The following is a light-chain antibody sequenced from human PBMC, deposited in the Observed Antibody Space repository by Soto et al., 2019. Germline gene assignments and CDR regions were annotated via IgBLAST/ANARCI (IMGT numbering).Light chain of an antibody. Sequence: EIVLTQSPATLSLSPGEGATLSCRASQSVSSYLVWYQQKPGQAPRLLIYDASKRATGIPARFSGSGSGTDFTLTISSLEPEDFVVYYCQQRSSRPPVYTFGQGTKVEIK. V-gene: IGKV3-11*01. CDR1: QSVSSY. CDR2: DAS. CDR3: QQRSSRPPVYT. J-gene: IGKJ2*01.